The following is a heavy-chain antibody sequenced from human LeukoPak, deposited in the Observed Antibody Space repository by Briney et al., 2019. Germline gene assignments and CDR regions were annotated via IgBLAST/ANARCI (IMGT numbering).Heavy chain of an antibody. Sequence: SETLSLTCTVSGGSISSSYYYWGWIRQPPGKGLEWIGSIYYSGSTYYNPSLKSRVTISVDTSKNQFSLKLRSVTAADTAVYYCARRSRGGSYHFDYWGQGTLVTVSS. CDR3: ARRSRGGSYHFDY. CDR1: GGSISSSYYY. J-gene: IGHJ4*02. D-gene: IGHD1-26*01. CDR2: IYYSGST. V-gene: IGHV4-39*01.